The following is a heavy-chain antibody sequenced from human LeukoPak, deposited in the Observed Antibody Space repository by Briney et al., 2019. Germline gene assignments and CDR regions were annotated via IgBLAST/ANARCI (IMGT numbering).Heavy chain of an antibody. CDR2: ISSSSSTI. CDR1: GFTFSSYS. D-gene: IGHD6-19*01. V-gene: IGHV3-48*01. Sequence: PGGSLRLSCAASGFTFSSYSMNWVRQAPGKGLEWVSYISSSSSTIYYADSVKGRFTISRDNAKNSLYLQMNSLRAEDTAVYYCAREVAVAGTIYYGMDVWGQGTTVTVSS. J-gene: IGHJ6*02. CDR3: AREVAVAGTIYYGMDV.